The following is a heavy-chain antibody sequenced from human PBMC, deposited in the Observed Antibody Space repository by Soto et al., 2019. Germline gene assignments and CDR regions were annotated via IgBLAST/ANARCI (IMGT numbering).Heavy chain of an antibody. CDR2: IYSGGST. CDR1: RFTVSSNY. D-gene: IGHD5-18*01. V-gene: IGHV3-53*01. Sequence: EVQLVESGGGLIQPGGSLRLSCTASRFTVSSNYMSWVRQAPGKGLEWVSVIYSGGSTYYADSVKGRFTISRDSSKNTLYLQMNSLRAEDTAVYYCARFSGYPNYYFDYWGQGTLVTVSS. J-gene: IGHJ4*02. CDR3: ARFSGYPNYYFDY.